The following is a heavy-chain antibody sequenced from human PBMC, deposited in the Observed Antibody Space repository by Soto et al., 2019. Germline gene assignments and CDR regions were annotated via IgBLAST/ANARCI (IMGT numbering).Heavy chain of an antibody. CDR2: IIPIFGTA. D-gene: IGHD2-15*01. V-gene: IGHV1-69*06. J-gene: IGHJ6*02. CDR3: ARMDIVVVTGSYYYYYGMDV. CDR1: GGTLSSYA. Sequence: SVKVSCKASGGTLSSYAISWVRQAPGQGLEWMGGIIPIFGTANYAQKFQGRVTITADKSTSTAYTELSSLRSEDTAVYYCARMDIVVVTGSYYYYYGMDVWGQGTTVTVSS.